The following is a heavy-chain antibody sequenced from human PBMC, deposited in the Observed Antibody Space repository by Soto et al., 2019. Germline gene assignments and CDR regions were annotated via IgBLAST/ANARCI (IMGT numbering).Heavy chain of an antibody. J-gene: IGHJ6*04. CDR2: IYSGGST. Sequence: EVQLVESGGGLVQPGGSLRLSCAASGFTVSTNFMTWVRQAPGKGLEWVSVIYSGGSTFYADSVKGRFTITRDNSKNTVYFQMKSLRVEDTAVYYCARATMQLWPNYSADGLDDWGKGPTVTVSS. CDR1: GFTVSTNF. D-gene: IGHD5-18*01. CDR3: ARATMQLWPNYSADGLDD. V-gene: IGHV3-66*01.